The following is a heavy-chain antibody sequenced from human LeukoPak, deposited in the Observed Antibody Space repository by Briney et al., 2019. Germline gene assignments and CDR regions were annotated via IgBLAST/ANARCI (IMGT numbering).Heavy chain of an antibody. D-gene: IGHD3-9*01. CDR3: ARELLRHDILTGSYFDY. CDR1: GGSISSYY. CDR2: IYYSGST. J-gene: IGHJ4*02. Sequence: SETLSLTCTVSGGSISSYYWSWIRQPPGKGLEWIGYIYYSGSTNYNPSLKSRVTISVDTSKNQFSLKLSSVIAADTAVYYCARELLRHDILTGSYFDYWGQGTLVTVSS. V-gene: IGHV4-59*01.